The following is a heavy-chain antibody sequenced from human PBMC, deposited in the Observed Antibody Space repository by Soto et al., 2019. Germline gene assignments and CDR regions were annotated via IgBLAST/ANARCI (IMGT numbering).Heavy chain of an antibody. CDR2: INPNSGGT. CDR1: GYTFTGYY. V-gene: IGHV1-2*04. CDR3: ARDGGYYYDSSGYPPNYYGMDV. J-gene: IGHJ6*02. Sequence: GASVKVSCKASGYTFTGYYMHWVRQAPGQGLEWMGWINPNSGGTNYAQKFQGWVTMTRDTSISTAYMELSRLRSDDTAVYYCARDGGYYYDSSGYPPNYYGMDVWGQGTTVT. D-gene: IGHD3-22*01.